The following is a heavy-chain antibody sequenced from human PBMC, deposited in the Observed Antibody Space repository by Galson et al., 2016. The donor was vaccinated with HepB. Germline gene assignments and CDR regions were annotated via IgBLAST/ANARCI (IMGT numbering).Heavy chain of an antibody. CDR3: AREGVVQLPGRGTSTYFYCGMDV. J-gene: IGHJ6*02. CDR2: IYPDDSEA. D-gene: IGHD1-1*01. Sequence: QSGAEVKKPGESLRISCSTSGYTFNNYWIAWVRQMPGKGLEWMGIIYPDDSEARYSPSFQGQVTFSVDKSISTAFLQWTSLKASDTAIYYGAREGVVQLPGRGTSTYFYCGMDVWGQGTTVTVSS. CDR1: GYTFNNYW. V-gene: IGHV5-51*01.